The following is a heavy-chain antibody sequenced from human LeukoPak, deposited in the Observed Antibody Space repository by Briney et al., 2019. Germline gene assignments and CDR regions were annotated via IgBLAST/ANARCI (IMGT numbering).Heavy chain of an antibody. CDR3: AREGSRYSSGWYREAYNWFDP. D-gene: IGHD6-19*01. V-gene: IGHV4-59*01. CDR1: GGFSNNY. Sequence: SETLSLTCTVSGGFSNNYWSWIRQPPGKGLEWIGYIYYSGSTNYNPSLKSRVTISVDTSKNQFSLKLSSVTAADTAVYYCAREGSRYSSGWYREAYNWFDPWGQGTLVTVSS. J-gene: IGHJ5*02. CDR2: IYYSGST.